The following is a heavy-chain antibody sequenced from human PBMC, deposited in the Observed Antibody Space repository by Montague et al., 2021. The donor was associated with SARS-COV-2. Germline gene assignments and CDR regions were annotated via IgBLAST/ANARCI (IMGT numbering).Heavy chain of an antibody. D-gene: IGHD4-23*01. J-gene: IGHJ6*02. CDR2: IYDSGTA. Sequence: SETLSLTCTVSGGGIVPWDSGGVRQTPERDLGYVGIIYDSGTANYNPSLMGRLAMSLQTSQKQLSLGMRSVTAADTAVYYCAMMSMSYVGTSNSRRGGLDVWGQGTTVIVSS. CDR3: AMMSMSYVGTSNSRRGGLDV. V-gene: IGHV4-59*01. CDR1: GGGIVPWD.